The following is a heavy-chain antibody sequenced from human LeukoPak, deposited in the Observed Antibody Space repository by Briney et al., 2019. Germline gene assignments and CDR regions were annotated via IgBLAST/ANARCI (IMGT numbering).Heavy chain of an antibody. CDR2: IYYSGSN. J-gene: IGHJ6*04. Sequence: PSDTLSLTCTVSGDSISSYYWSWIRQPPGKGLEWIGYIYYSGSNNYNPSLKSRITISVGTTKNQISHKVGSATAADTGGLYFCRGKGYYGTGREVWGKGNTVTVSS. V-gene: IGHV4-59*12. CDR1: GDSISSYY. D-gene: IGHD3-10*01. CDR3: CRGKGYYGTGREV.